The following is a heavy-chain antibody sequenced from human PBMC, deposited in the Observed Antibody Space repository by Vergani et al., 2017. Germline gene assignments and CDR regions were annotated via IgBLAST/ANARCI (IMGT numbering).Heavy chain of an antibody. CDR1: GFTFSSYA. CDR2: IRGSGGST. CDR3: AKRDGAYGGNRG. J-gene: IGHJ4*02. D-gene: IGHD4-23*01. V-gene: IGHV3-23*01. Sequence: EVQLLESGGGLVQPGGSLRLSCAASGFTFSSYAMSWVRQAPGKGVGWVSAIRGSGGSTYYADSVKGRLTFSRDNSKNTLYLQRKSLRAEDTAVYYCAKRDGAYGGNRGWGQGTLVSGSS.